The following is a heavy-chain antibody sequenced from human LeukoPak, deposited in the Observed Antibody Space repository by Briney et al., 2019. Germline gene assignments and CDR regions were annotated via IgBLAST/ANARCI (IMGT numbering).Heavy chain of an antibody. V-gene: IGHV3-21*06. Sequence: GGSLRLSCAASGFSFRTYSMNWVRQAPGKGLEWVSGISSSSSHIYYSDPVKGRFTISRDNAKNSLYLQLNSLRAEDTAVFYCARDLGVGGTMTLDYWGQGTLVTVSS. CDR3: ARDLGVGGTMTLDY. D-gene: IGHD1-26*01. CDR1: GFSFRTYS. J-gene: IGHJ4*02. CDR2: ISSSSSHI.